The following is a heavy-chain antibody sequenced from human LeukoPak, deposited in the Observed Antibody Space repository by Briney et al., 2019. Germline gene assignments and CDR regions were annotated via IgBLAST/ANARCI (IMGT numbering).Heavy chain of an antibody. Sequence: GGSLRLSCAASGFTFSSYAMHWVRQAPGKGLEWVAVISYDGSNKYYADSVKGRFSISRDNAKNSLYLQMNSLRAEDTAVYYCARAGNGRSPDWFDPWGQGTLVTVSS. CDR1: GFTFSSYA. V-gene: IGHV3-30*04. D-gene: IGHD1-26*01. J-gene: IGHJ5*02. CDR2: ISYDGSNK. CDR3: ARAGNGRSPDWFDP.